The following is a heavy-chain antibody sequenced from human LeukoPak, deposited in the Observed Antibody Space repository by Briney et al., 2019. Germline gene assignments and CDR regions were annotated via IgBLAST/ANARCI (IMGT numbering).Heavy chain of an antibody. J-gene: IGHJ6*03. CDR1: GYTFTSYA. D-gene: IGHD1-26*01. V-gene: IGHV1-46*01. CDR2: INPSGGST. Sequence: ASVKVSCKASGYTFTSYAITWVRQAPGQGLEWMGIINPSGGSTSYAQKFQGRVTMTRDTSTSTVYMELSSLRSEDTAVYYCARASGSYYYYYYMDVWGKGTTVTISS. CDR3: ARASGSYYYYYYMDV.